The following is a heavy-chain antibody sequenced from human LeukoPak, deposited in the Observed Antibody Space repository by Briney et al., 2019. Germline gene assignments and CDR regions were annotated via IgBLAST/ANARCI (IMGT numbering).Heavy chain of an antibody. V-gene: IGHV3-21*01. CDR2: ISSSGDYI. Sequence: PGGSLRLSCAASGFTFDDHGMNWVRQAPGKGLEWVSSISSSGDYIYYADSLKGRFIISRDNAKNSLYLQMSGLRAEDTAVYYCARAMSGDYWGQGTLVTVSS. J-gene: IGHJ4*02. CDR3: ARAMSGDY. CDR1: GFTFDDHG.